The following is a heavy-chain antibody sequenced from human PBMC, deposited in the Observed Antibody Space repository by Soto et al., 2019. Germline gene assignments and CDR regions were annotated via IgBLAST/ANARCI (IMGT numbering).Heavy chain of an antibody. J-gene: IGHJ4*02. CDR1: GFTFTSYA. Sequence: GGSLRLSCAASGFTFTSYAMTWVRQAPGKGLEWVSAISSSGGSTYYADSVKGRFTISRDNSKNTLYLQMNSLRAEDTAVYYCAKDTGYYYDGSGFRGVSEYWGQGTLVTVSS. D-gene: IGHD3-22*01. CDR3: AKDTGYYYDGSGFRGVSEY. CDR2: ISSSGGST. V-gene: IGHV3-23*01.